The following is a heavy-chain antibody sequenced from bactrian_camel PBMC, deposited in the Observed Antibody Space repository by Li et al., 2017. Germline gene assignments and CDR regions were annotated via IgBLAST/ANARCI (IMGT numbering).Heavy chain of an antibody. Sequence: VQLVESGGGSVQAGGSLRLSGAASGYTVSSGCMGWFRQAPGKEREGVASVYTGGGSTYYADSVKGRFTISRDNAKNTVYLQMSSLKPEDTAMYYCAARAVCFGPNWSWEYEYNYWGQGTQVTVS. J-gene: IGHJ4*01. CDR1: GYTVSSGC. CDR3: AARAVCFGPNWSWEYEYNY. V-gene: IGHV3S40*01. D-gene: IGHD8*01. CDR2: VYTGGGST.